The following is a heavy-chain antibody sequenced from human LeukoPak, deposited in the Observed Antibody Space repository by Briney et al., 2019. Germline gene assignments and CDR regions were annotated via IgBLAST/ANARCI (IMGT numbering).Heavy chain of an antibody. D-gene: IGHD6-19*01. J-gene: IGHJ4*02. CDR1: GFTFNDYA. CDR2: ISWNSGNI. Sequence: PGGSLRLSCAASGFTFNDYAMNWVRQVPGKGLKWVSGISWNSGNIGYADSVKGRFTISRDNAKNSLYLQMNSLRPEDTALYYCAKSLAVAGFDYWGQGTLVTVSS. CDR3: AKSLAVAGFDY. V-gene: IGHV3-9*01.